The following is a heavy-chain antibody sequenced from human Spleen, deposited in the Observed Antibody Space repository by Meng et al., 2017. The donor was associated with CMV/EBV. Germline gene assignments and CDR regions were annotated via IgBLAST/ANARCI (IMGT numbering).Heavy chain of an antibody. V-gene: IGHV4-34*01. CDR3: ARERDGTSSYGY. D-gene: IGHD6-6*01. Sequence: GSLRLSCAFYGGSVSDYYWSWIRQTPGKGLDWIAEIRPTGSTDYNPSLKNRVTISLDTSKNQFSLKVTSLTAADTAVYYCARERDGTSSYGYWGQGTLVTVSS. CDR1: GGSVSDYY. J-gene: IGHJ4*02. CDR2: IRPTGST.